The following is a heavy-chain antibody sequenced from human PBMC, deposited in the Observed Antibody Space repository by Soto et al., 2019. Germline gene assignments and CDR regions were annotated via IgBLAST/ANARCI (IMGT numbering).Heavy chain of an antibody. J-gene: IGHJ4*02. CDR2: IYYSGST. CDR3: ARGRADIAARRGFLDY. CDR1: GGSVSSGSYY. V-gene: IGHV4-61*01. Sequence: SETLSLTCNVSGGSVSSGSYYWSWIRQPPGKGLEWIGYIYYSGSTNYNPSLKSRVTISVDTSKNQFSLKLSSVTAADTAVYYCARGRADIAARRGFLDYWGQGTLVTVSS. D-gene: IGHD6-6*01.